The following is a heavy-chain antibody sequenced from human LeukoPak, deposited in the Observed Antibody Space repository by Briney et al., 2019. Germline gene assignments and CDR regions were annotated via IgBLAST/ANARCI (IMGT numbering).Heavy chain of an antibody. CDR1: GYSISSGYY. D-gene: IGHD3-22*01. CDR3: ARERSGYSLFDC. V-gene: IGHV4-38-2*02. CDR2: IYHSGST. Sequence: SETLSLTCTVSGYSISSGYYWGWIRQPPGKGLEWIGSIYHSGSTYYNPSLKSRVTISVDTSKNQFSLKLSSVTAADTAVYYCARERSGYSLFDCWGQGTLVTVSS. J-gene: IGHJ4*02.